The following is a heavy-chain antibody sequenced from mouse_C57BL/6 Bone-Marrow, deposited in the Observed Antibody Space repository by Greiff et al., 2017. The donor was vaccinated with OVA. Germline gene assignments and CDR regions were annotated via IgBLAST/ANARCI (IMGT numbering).Heavy chain of an antibody. CDR2: INPYNGDT. V-gene: IGHV1-20*01. Sequence: EVHLVESGPELVKPGDSVKISCKASGYSFTGYFMNWVMQSHGKSLEWIGRINPYNGDTFYNQKFKGKATLTVDKSSSTAHMELRSLTSEDSAVYYCALLRGYFDYWGQGTTLTVSS. CDR1: GYSFTGYF. CDR3: ALLRGYFDY. D-gene: IGHD1-1*01. J-gene: IGHJ2*01.